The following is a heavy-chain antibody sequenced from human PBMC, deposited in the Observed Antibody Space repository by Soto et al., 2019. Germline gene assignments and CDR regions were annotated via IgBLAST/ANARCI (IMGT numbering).Heavy chain of an antibody. CDR3: ARDQLEGNWFDP. V-gene: IGHV4-30-2*01. J-gene: IGHJ5*02. Sequence: QLQLQESGSGLVRSSQTLSLTCAVSGGSISSGGYSWNWIRQPPGKGLEWIGYIYHSGSTLYNPSLKSRVTISVDKSKNQFSLKLPSVTAADTAVYYCARDQLEGNWFDPWGQGTLVTVSS. D-gene: IGHD1-1*01. CDR1: GGSISSGGYS. CDR2: IYHSGST.